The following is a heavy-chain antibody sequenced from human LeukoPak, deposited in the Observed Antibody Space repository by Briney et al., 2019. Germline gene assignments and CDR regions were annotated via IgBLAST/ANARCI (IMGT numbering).Heavy chain of an antibody. D-gene: IGHD3-22*01. CDR2: ISAYNGNT. CDR3: ARRAYYYDSSGYYLLADY. J-gene: IGHJ4*02. CDR1: GYTFTSYG. V-gene: IGHV1-18*01. Sequence: ASVKVSCKASGYTFTSYGISWVRQAPGQGLEWMGWISAYNGNTNYAQKLQGRVTTTTDTSTSTAYMELRSLRSDDTAVYYCARRAYYYDSSGYYLLADYWGQGTLVTVSS.